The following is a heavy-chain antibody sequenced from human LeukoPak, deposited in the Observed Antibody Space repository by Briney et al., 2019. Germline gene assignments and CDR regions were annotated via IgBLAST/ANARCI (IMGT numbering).Heavy chain of an antibody. CDR1: GVTFSSYW. D-gene: IGHD2-21*01. Sequence: GGSLRLSCVASGVTFSSYWMSWVRKAPGKGLEWVANTNQDGSEEHYADSVKGRFTISRDNAKNSLYLQMNSLRVEDTAVYYCARYCGGDCYGMDVWGQGTTVTVSS. J-gene: IGHJ6*02. V-gene: IGHV3-7*01. CDR3: ARYCGGDCYGMDV. CDR2: TNQDGSEE.